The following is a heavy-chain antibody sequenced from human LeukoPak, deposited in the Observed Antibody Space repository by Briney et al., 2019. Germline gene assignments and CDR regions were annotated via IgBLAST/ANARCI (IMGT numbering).Heavy chain of an antibody. CDR2: IYYSGST. D-gene: IGHD1-26*01. CDR3: ARAGSGSYYQVGNYYYMDV. J-gene: IGHJ6*03. V-gene: IGHV4-39*07. Sequence: SETLSLTCTVSGGSISSSSYYWGWIRQPPGKGLEWIGSIYYSGSTYYNPSLKSRVTISVDTSKNQFSLKLSSVTAADTAVYYCARAGSGSYYQVGNYYYMDVWGKGTTVTVSS. CDR1: GGSISSSSYY.